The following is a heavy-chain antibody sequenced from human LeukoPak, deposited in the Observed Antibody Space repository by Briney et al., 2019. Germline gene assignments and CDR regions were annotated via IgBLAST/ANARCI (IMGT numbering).Heavy chain of an antibody. CDR2: ISSGSRTI. Sequence: AGGSLRLSCAASGFTFSSYSMNWVRQAPGKGLEWVSYISSGSRTIYYAGSVKGRFTISRDNAKNSLYLQMNSLRVEDTAVYYCAKVAKYYYGSETYYFFEHWGQGTPVTASS. V-gene: IGHV3-48*04. CDR3: AKVAKYYYGSETYYFFEH. J-gene: IGHJ4*02. D-gene: IGHD3-10*01. CDR1: GFTFSSYS.